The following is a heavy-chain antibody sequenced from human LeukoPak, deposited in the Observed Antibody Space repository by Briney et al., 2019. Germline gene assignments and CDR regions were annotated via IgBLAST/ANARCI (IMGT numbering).Heavy chain of an antibody. CDR1: GDSISSSNW. D-gene: IGHD1-1*01. Sequence: SETLSLTCAVSGDSISSSNWWSWVRQPPGKGLEWIGEIYHSGGTNYNPSLKSRVTISVDKSNNQFSLKLSSVTAADTAVYYCARVSWFPGTSYYYMDVWGKGTTVTVSS. V-gene: IGHV4-4*02. CDR3: ARVSWFPGTSYYYMDV. J-gene: IGHJ6*03. CDR2: IYHSGGT.